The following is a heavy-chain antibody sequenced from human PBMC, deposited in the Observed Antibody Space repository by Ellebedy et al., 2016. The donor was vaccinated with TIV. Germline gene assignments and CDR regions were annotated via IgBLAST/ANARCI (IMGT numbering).Heavy chain of an antibody. CDR3: ARVDV. CDR1: GYSFTAYF. V-gene: IGHV1-2*02. J-gene: IGHJ6*04. Sequence: ASVKVSXXASGYSFTAYFMHWVRQAPGQGPEWMGWINPHSGDTRVAQKFQGRLTMTMDSSISTGYMELNGLQSDDTAVYFCARVDVWGRGTTVTVSS. CDR2: INPHSGDT.